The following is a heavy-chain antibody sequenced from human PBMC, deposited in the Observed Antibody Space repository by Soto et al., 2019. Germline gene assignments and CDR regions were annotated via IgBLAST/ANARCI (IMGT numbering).Heavy chain of an antibody. Sequence: SETLSLTCAVYGGSLSGYDWSWIRQPPGKGLEWIGEINHSGSTNYNPSLGSRVTISVGPSNNQFSLKLTSVTAADTGVYYCARGPATYWGQGTQVTVSS. CDR3: ARGPATY. CDR2: INHSGST. V-gene: IGHV4-34*01. CDR1: GGSLSGYD. J-gene: IGHJ4*02.